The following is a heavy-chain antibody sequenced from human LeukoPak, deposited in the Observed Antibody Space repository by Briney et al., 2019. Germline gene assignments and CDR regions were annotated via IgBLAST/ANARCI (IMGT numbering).Heavy chain of an antibody. V-gene: IGHV3-23*01. CDR3: AKAPAPYYYYYGMDV. CDR1: GFTISTYA. CDR2: ISDNGVTR. J-gene: IGHJ6*02. Sequence: GGSLRLSCAASGFTISTYAMSWVRQAPGKGLEWVSSISDNGVTRYYADSVKGRFTISRDNSDNTVYLQMNSLRAEDTAIYYCAKAPAPYYYYYGMDVWGQGTAVTVSS.